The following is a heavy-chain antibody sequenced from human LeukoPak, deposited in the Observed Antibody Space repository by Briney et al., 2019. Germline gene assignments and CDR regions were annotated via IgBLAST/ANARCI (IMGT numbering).Heavy chain of an antibody. V-gene: IGHV1-46*01. CDR2: ISPSGGPT. CDR1: GYTFTSNY. Sequence: ASVKVSCKAFGYTFTSNYMHWVRQAPGQGPEWMGVISPSGGPTTYAQKFQGRVTLTRDMSTSTDYLELSSLRSEDTAVYYCARDNSVRDAAWWFNPWGQGTLVTVSS. J-gene: IGHJ5*02. D-gene: IGHD5-24*01. CDR3: ARDNSVRDAAWWFNP.